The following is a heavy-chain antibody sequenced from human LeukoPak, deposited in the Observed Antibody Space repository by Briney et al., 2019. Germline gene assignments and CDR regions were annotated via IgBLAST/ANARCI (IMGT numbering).Heavy chain of an antibody. D-gene: IGHD1-7*01. J-gene: IGHJ3*02. CDR1: GFTFSGSA. Sequence: GGSLRLSCAASGFTFSGSAMHWVRQASGKGLEWVGRIRSKANSYATAYAASVKGRFTISRDSFKNTLYLQMNSLRAEDTAVYYCANYPDAFDIWGQGTMVTVSS. CDR3: ANYPDAFDI. CDR2: IRSKANSYAT. V-gene: IGHV3-73*01.